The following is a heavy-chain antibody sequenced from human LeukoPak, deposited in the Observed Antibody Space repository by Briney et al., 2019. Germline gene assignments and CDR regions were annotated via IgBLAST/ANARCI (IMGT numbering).Heavy chain of an antibody. CDR1: GGSISSSSYY. D-gene: IGHD3-10*01. J-gene: IGHJ4*02. Sequence: SETQSLTCTVSGGSISSSSYYWGWIRQPPGKGLEWIGSIYYSGSTYYNPSLKSRVTISVDTSKNQFSLKLSSVTAADTAVYYCASLYGSGSSHDYWGQGTLVTVSS. CDR2: IYYSGST. V-gene: IGHV4-39*01. CDR3: ASLYGSGSSHDY.